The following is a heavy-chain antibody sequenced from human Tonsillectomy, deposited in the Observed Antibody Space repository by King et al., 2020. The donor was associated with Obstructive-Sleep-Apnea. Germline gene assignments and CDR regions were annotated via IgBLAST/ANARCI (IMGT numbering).Heavy chain of an antibody. V-gene: IGHV1-18*01. D-gene: IGHD3-22*01. J-gene: IGHJ6*02. Sequence: QLVQSGTEVKKPGASVKVSCKASGYTFTSYGISWVRQAPGQGLEWMGWISAYNGNTNYAQKLQGRVTMTTDTSTSTAYMELRSLRSDDTAVYYCARLSWRIIMIVVLPNGMDVWGQGTTVTVSS. CDR2: ISAYNGNT. CDR3: ARLSWRIIMIVVLPNGMDV. CDR1: GYTFTSYG.